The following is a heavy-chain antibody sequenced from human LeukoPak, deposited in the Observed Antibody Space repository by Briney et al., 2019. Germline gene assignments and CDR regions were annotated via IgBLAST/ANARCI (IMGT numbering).Heavy chain of an antibody. CDR3: ARTGMTKVTNFDC. CDR2: IYSSVT. Sequence: SSETQTLPCTVSGDPKKSRRALGRRIRQPPGKGLEWIASIYSSVTYYNPFLKSRVTISVDTSKNQFSLNLSSVTAADTAVYYFARTGMTKVTNFDCWGRGTQVTVSS. V-gene: IGHV4-39*01. D-gene: IGHD4-17*01. CDR1: GDPKKSRRAL. J-gene: IGHJ4*02.